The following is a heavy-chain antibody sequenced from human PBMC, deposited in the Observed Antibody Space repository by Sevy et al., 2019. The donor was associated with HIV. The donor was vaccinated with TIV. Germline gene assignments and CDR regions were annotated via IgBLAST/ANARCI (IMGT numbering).Heavy chain of an antibody. V-gene: IGHV3-53*01. CDR1: GFDVSNNY. D-gene: IGHD6-13*01. J-gene: IGHJ5*02. CDR3: ARDYSRRPGWFDP. CDR2: IYSSGTT. Sequence: GGSLRLSCAGSGFDVSNNYMSWVRQAPGKGLEWVSIIYSSGTTYYADSVKGRITIARDKSKNTVHLQMSSLRADDTAFYHCARDYSRRPGWFDPWGQGTLVTVSS.